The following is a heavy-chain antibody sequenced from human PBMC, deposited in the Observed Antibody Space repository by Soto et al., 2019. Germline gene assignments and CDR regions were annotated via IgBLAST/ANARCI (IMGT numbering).Heavy chain of an antibody. CDR1: GFTFSSYS. J-gene: IGHJ6*02. CDR2: ISSSSSYI. CDR3: ARLITIFGVVHYYYYGMDV. Sequence: GGSLRLSCAASGFTFSSYSMNWVRQAPGKGLEWVSSISSSSSYIYYADSVEGRFTISRDNAKNSLYLQMNSLRAEDTAVYYCARLITIFGVVHYYYYGMDVWGQGTTVTVSS. D-gene: IGHD3-3*01. V-gene: IGHV3-21*01.